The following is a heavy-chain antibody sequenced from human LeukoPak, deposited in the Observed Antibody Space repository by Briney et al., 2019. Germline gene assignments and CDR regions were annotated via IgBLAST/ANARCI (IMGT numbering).Heavy chain of an antibody. CDR1: GFTFSDYY. D-gene: IGHD3-10*01. J-gene: IGHJ3*02. CDR2: ISSSGSTI. Sequence: GGSLRLSCAASGFTFSDYYMSWIRQAPGKGLEWVSYISSSGSTIYYADSVKGRFTISRDNSKNTLYLQMNSLRAEDTAVYYCAKVVWFGESIDAFDIWGQGTMVTVSS. CDR3: AKVVWFGESIDAFDI. V-gene: IGHV3-11*01.